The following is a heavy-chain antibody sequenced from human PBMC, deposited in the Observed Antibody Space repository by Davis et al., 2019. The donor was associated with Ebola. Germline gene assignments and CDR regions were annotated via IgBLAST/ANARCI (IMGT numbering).Heavy chain of an antibody. CDR1: GGSISSYY. J-gene: IGHJ2*01. Sequence: PSETLSLTCTVSGGSISSYYWSWIRQPPGKGLEWIGYIYYRGSTNYNPSLKSRVTISVDTSKNQFSLKLSSVTAADTAVYYCARGGGYSYGYGFSYWYFDLWGRGTLVTVSS. CDR2: IYYRGST. D-gene: IGHD5-18*01. CDR3: ARGGGYSYGYGFSYWYFDL. V-gene: IGHV4-59*01.